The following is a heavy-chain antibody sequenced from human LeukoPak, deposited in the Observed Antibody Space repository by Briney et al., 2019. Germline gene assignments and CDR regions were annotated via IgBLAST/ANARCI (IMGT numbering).Heavy chain of an antibody. Sequence: GGSLRLSCTTSGFNFRHYALTWVRQAPGKGLEWVGFIRSQAYAETTEYAASVRGRLTISRDYSTTVAYLQMNSLKTDDTAVYYCARGGDFGVPAPLGIDALDLWGQGTLVTVSS. V-gene: IGHV3-49*04. CDR2: IRSQAYAETT. J-gene: IGHJ3*01. CDR3: ARGGDFGVPAPLGIDALDL. CDR1: GFNFRHYA. D-gene: IGHD2-2*01.